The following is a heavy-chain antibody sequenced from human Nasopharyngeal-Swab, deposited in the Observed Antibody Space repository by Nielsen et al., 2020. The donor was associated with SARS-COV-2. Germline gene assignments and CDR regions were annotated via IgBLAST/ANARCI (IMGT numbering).Heavy chain of an antibody. V-gene: IGHV4-31*02. CDR3: ARDRTDYDILTGWSYYGMDV. D-gene: IGHD3-9*01. CDR2: IYYGGST. J-gene: IGHJ6*02. Sequence: IRQPPGKGLEWIGYIYYGGSTYYNPSLKSRVTISVDTSKNQFSLKLSSVTAADTAVYYCARDRTDYDILTGWSYYGMDVWGQGTTVTVSS.